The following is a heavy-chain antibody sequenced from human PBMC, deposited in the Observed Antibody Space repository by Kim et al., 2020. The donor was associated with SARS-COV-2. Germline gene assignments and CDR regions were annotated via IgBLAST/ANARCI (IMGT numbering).Heavy chain of an antibody. CDR2: IYYSGST. D-gene: IGHD1-26*01. CDR3: ARRSDPRYFYL. J-gene: IGHJ4*02. Sequence: AETLSLTCTVSGDSMNTYYWSWIRRPPGKGLEWIGNIYYSGSTTYKSSLMSRVTISIDTSKNRFFLNLKSATPADTAVYVCARRSDPRYFYLWGQGTLVT. CDR1: GDSMNTYY. V-gene: IGHV4-59*01.